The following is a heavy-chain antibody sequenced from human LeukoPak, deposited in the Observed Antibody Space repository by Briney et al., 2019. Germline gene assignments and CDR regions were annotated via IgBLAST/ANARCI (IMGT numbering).Heavy chain of an antibody. CDR3: ARDDYDSSGEDQYFQH. Sequence: PGGSLRLSCAASGFTFSDYYMSWIRRAPGKGLEWFSYISSSGSTIYYADSVKGRITISRDNAKNSLYLQMNSLRAEDTAVYYYARDDYDSSGEDQYFQHWGQGTLATVSS. D-gene: IGHD3-22*01. J-gene: IGHJ1*01. CDR2: ISSSGSTI. CDR1: GFTFSDYY. V-gene: IGHV3-11*04.